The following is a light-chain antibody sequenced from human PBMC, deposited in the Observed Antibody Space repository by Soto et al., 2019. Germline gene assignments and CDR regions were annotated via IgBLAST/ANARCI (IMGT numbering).Light chain of an antibody. Sequence: EIVLTQSPGTLSLSPGERATLSCRASQSVTNSYIAWYQQKPGQAPRLLIYGSTSRAAGIPDRFTGSGAATETLLTSTILDHEYSAVYSYQQNGSSPWTFGQGTKVEIK. CDR1: QSVTNSY. J-gene: IGKJ1*01. V-gene: IGKV3-20*01. CDR2: GST. CDR3: QQNGSSPWT.